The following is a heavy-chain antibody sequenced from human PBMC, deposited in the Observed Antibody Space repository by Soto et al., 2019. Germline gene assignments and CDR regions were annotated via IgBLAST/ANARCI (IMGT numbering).Heavy chain of an antibody. V-gene: IGHV3-7*01. D-gene: IGHD2-8*01. J-gene: IGHJ5*02. Sequence: EVQVVESGGDLVQPGGSLRLSCAASGFTFSSHWMTWVRQVPGKGLEWVANINQDGSDQYYVDSVKGRFTISRDNAKNSLCLHMNSLRVEDTAVYYCATSMRHTLNPWGQGTLVTVFS. CDR1: GFTFSSHW. CDR2: INQDGSDQ. CDR3: ATSMRHTLNP.